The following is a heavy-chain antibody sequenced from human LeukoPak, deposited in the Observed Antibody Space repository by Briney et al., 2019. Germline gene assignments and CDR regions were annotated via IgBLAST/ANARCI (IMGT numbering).Heavy chain of an antibody. CDR2: ISGSGGST. D-gene: IGHD6-13*01. J-gene: IGHJ4*02. Sequence: PGGSLRLSCAASGFTFSSYAMSWVREAPGKGLEWVSAISGSGGSTYYADSVKGRFTISRDNSKNTVYLQMNSLRAEDTAVYYCAKDLAYSTTWYVGYFDYWGQGTLVTVSS. V-gene: IGHV3-23*01. CDR1: GFTFSSYA. CDR3: AKDLAYSTTWYVGYFDY.